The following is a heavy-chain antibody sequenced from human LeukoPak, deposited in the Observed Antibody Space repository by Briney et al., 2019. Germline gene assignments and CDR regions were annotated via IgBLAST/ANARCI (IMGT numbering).Heavy chain of an antibody. V-gene: IGHV3-23*01. CDR3: AKAPYDTSGLSSPNYFDY. J-gene: IGHJ4*02. CDR1: GFTFSSYA. Sequence: GGSLRLACAASGFTFSSYAMNWVRQAPGKGLEWISTITASGITTYYADSVKGRFTISRDNSKNTLYLQMNSLRAEDTAVYYCAKAPYDTSGLSSPNYFDYWGQGTLVTVSS. CDR2: ITASGITT. D-gene: IGHD3-22*01.